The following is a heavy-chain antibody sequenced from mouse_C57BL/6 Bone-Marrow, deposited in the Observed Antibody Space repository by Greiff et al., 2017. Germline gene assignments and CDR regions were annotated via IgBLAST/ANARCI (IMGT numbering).Heavy chain of an antibody. D-gene: IGHD1-1*01. CDR3: TLTTVVATDFDY. CDR2: IDPENGDT. CDR1: GFNIKDDY. V-gene: IGHV14-4*01. Sequence: VQLQQSGAELVRPGASVKLSCTASGFNIKDDYMHWVKQRPEQGLEWIGWIDPENGDTEYASKFQGKATITADTSSNTAYLQLSSLTSEDTAVYYCTLTTVVATDFDYWGQGTTLTVSS. J-gene: IGHJ2*01.